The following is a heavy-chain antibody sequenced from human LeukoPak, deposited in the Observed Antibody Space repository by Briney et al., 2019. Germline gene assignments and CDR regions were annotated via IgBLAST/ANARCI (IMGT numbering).Heavy chain of an antibody. V-gene: IGHV3-30*04. J-gene: IGHJ4*02. D-gene: IGHD6-19*01. CDR1: EFSFSSYS. CDR2: MSGDGSKT. Sequence: GGSLRLSCEAYEFSFSSYSMHWVRQTPDKGLDWLAVMSGDGSKTFYADSVKGQFTISRDNARNTLYVQMNSLRAEDTAVYYCAVRIAVPGGFDNWGQGTLVTVSS. CDR3: AVRIAVPGGFDN.